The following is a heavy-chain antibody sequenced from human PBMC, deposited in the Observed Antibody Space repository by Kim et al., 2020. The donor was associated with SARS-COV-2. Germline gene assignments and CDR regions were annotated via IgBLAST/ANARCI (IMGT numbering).Heavy chain of an antibody. V-gene: IGHV3-48*02. CDR2: ITKSSATI. Sequence: GGSLRLSCATFGFTFSAYDMNWVRQAPGKGLEWLSFITKSSATIYYADSVQGRFTISRDNAKNSLYLQMNSLGDEDTALYYCVRDRMGGAFDIWGQGTMVTVSS. D-gene: IGHD3-16*01. J-gene: IGHJ3*02. CDR1: GFTFSAYD. CDR3: VRDRMGGAFDI.